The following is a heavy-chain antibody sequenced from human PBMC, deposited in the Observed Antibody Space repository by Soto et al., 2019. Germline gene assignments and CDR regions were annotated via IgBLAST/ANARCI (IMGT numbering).Heavy chain of an antibody. CDR2: INHSVST. CDR1: GGSFSGYY. CDR3: ARRVETVNHSSYYYGMDV. Sequence: SETLSLTCAVYGGSFSGYYWSWIRQPPGKGLEWIGEINHSVSTNYNPSLKSRVTISVDTSKNQFSLKLSSVTAADTAVYYCARRVETVNHSSYYYGMDVWGQGTTVTVSS. V-gene: IGHV4-34*01. J-gene: IGHJ6*02. D-gene: IGHD5-18*01.